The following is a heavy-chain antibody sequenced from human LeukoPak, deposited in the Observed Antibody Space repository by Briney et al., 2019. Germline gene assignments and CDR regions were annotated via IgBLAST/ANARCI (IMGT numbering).Heavy chain of an antibody. CDR3: ARRGVYYYDSSGRANYYFDF. D-gene: IGHD3-22*01. CDR1: GYAFINFG. Sequence: GASVTVSCKTSGYAFINFGITWVRQAPGQGLEWMGWISGYNGKTNYAQKFQGRVTMTTDTSTNTAYMDLRSLRSDDTAIYYCARRGVYYYDSSGRANYYFDFWGQGALVTVSS. CDR2: ISGYNGKT. J-gene: IGHJ4*02. V-gene: IGHV1-18*01.